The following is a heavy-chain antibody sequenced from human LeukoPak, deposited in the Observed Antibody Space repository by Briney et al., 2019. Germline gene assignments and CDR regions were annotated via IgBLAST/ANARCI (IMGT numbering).Heavy chain of an antibody. CDR1: GYTFTGYY. V-gene: IGHV1-2*06. CDR2: INPNSGGT. CDR3: ARGETATIFNAFDI. J-gene: IGHJ3*02. D-gene: IGHD5-24*01. Sequence: ASVKVSCKASGYTFTGYYMHWVRQAPGQGLEWMGRINPNSGGTNYAQKFQGRVTMTRDTSISTAYVELSRLRSDDTAVYYCARGETATIFNAFDIWGQGTMVTVSS.